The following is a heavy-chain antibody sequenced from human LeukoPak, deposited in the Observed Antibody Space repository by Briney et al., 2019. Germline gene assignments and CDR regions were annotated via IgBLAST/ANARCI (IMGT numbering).Heavy chain of an antibody. CDR1: GFTFSKAW. CDR2: INGYGSDT. D-gene: IGHD1-26*01. V-gene: IGHV3-74*01. J-gene: IGHJ4*02. CDR3: TRGGSGTYGEFDY. Sequence: PGGSLRLSCVVSGFTFSKAWMGWVRQAPGKGLVWVSRINGYGSDTSYADFVKGRFTVSRDNAKNTVYLQVNSLRAEDTAVFYCTRGGSGTYGEFDYWGQGTLVTVSS.